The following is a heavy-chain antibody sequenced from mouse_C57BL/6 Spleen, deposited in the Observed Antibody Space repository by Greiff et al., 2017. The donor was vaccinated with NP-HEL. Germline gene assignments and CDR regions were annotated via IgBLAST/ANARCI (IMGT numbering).Heavy chain of an antibody. V-gene: IGHV1-80*01. Sequence: QVQLKQSGAELVKPGASVKISCKASGYAFSSYWMNWVKQRPGKGLEWIGQIYPGDGDTNYNGKFKGKATLTADKSSSTAYMQRSSLTSEDSAVYFCARSSLTAPWFAYWGQGTLVTVSA. CDR2: IYPGDGDT. CDR1: GYAFSSYW. CDR3: ARSSLTAPWFAY. J-gene: IGHJ3*01. D-gene: IGHD4-1*01.